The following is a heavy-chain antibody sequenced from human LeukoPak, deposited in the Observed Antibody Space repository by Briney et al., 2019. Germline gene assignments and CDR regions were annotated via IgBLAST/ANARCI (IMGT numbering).Heavy chain of an antibody. Sequence: KPSETLSLTCTVSGYSISSGYYWGWIRQPPGKGLEWIGTIYHSGSTYYNPSLKSRGTISVDTSKNQFSLKLTSVTAADTAVYYCARVRGYCSSTICYRYYFDYWGQGTLVTVSS. D-gene: IGHD2-2*01. CDR2: IYHSGST. V-gene: IGHV4-38-2*02. CDR3: ARVRGYCSSTICYRYYFDY. J-gene: IGHJ4*02. CDR1: GYSISSGYY.